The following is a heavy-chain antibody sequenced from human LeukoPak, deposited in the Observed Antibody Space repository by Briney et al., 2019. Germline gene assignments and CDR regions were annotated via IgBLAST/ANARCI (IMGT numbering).Heavy chain of an antibody. J-gene: IGHJ4*02. CDR1: GYTFTSYG. D-gene: IGHD3-9*01. Sequence: ASVKVSCKASGYTFTSYGISWVRQAPGQGLECMGWISAYNGNTNYAQKLQGRVTMTTDTSTSTAYMELRSLRSDDTAVYYCARDGDEGYFDWLLFFDYWGQGTLVTVSS. V-gene: IGHV1-18*01. CDR2: ISAYNGNT. CDR3: ARDGDEGYFDWLLFFDY.